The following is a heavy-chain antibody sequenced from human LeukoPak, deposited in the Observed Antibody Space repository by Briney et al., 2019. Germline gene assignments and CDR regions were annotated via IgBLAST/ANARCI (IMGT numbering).Heavy chain of an antibody. CDR3: ARRRGTYYYGSGSYSVGWFDP. Sequence: KPSETLSLTCTVSGGSISSSSYYWSWIRQPPGKGLEWIGEINHSGSTNYNPSLKSRVTISVDTSKNQFSLKLSSVTAADTAVYYCARRRGTYYYGSGSYSVGWFDPWGQGTLVTVSS. CDR2: INHSGST. D-gene: IGHD3-10*01. J-gene: IGHJ5*02. V-gene: IGHV4-39*07. CDR1: GGSISSSSYY.